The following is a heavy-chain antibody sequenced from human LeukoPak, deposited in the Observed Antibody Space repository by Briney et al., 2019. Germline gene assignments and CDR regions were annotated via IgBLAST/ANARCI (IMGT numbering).Heavy chain of an antibody. CDR1: GRSFSAYY. Sequence: SETLSLTCAVYGRSFSAYYWSWIRQPPGEGREWVGEINDSGSPNFNRSLKGRVTISVYTSKNQFSLKLRSVTAADTAVYYCARVDRAMVDYGMDVWGQGTTVTVSS. J-gene: IGHJ6*02. CDR2: INDSGSP. V-gene: IGHV4-34*01. D-gene: IGHD5-18*01. CDR3: ARVDRAMVDYGMDV.